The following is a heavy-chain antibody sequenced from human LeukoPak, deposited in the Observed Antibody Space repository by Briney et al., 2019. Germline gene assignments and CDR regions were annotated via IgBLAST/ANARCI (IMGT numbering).Heavy chain of an antibody. CDR3: VRSGGYGLFDY. D-gene: IGHD6-25*01. CDR1: GGSISSSSYY. Sequence: PSETLSLTCTVSGGSISSSSYYWGWIRQPPGKGLEWIGSIYYSGSTYYSPSLKSRVTISVDTSQNQFSLKVSSVTAADTAIYYCVRSGGYGLFDYWGQGTLVTVSS. CDR2: IYYSGST. V-gene: IGHV4-39*01. J-gene: IGHJ4*02.